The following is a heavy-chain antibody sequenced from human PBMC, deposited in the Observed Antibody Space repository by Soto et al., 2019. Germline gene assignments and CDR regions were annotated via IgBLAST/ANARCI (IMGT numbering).Heavy chain of an antibody. CDR3: ARAGFDY. V-gene: IGHV3-48*02. CDR1: GFTFSTHS. J-gene: IGHJ4*02. Sequence: PEGSLRLACVASGFTFSTHSMNWVRQAPGKGLEWISYISSSSSAVYYADSLKGRLTISRDNAKNSLYLQMNSLRDEDTAVYYCARAGFDYWGQGTLVTVSS. CDR2: ISSSSSAV.